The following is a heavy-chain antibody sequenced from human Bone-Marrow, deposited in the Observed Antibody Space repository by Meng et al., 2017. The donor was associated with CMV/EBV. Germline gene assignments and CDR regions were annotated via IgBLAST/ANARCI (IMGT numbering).Heavy chain of an antibody. CDR1: GYTFTSYY. Sequence: ASVKVSCKASGYTFTSYYMHWVRQAPGQGLEWMGIINPSGGSTSYAQKFQGRVTMTRDTSTSTDYMELSSLRSEDTAVYYCARGGRYASSGYYDGVFDYWGQGTLVTVSS. CDR3: ARGGRYASSGYYDGVFDY. D-gene: IGHD3-22*01. J-gene: IGHJ4*02. V-gene: IGHV1-46*01. CDR2: INPSGGST.